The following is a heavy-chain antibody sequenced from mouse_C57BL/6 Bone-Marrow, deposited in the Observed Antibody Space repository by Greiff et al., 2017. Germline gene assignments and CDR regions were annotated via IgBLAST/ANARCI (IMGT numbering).Heavy chain of an antibody. CDR1: GYTFTDYN. V-gene: IGHV1-22*01. CDR3: AIGDYGSPYFDY. Sequence: EVQLVESGPELVKPGASVKMSCKASGYTFTDYNMHWVKQSHGKSLEWIGYINPNNGGTSYNQKFKGKATLTVNKSSSTAYMELRSLTSEDSAVYYCAIGDYGSPYFDYWGQGTTLTVSS. J-gene: IGHJ2*01. CDR2: INPNNGGT. D-gene: IGHD1-1*01.